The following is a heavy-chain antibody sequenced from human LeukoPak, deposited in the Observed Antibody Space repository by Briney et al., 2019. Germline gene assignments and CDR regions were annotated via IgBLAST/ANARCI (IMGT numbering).Heavy chain of an antibody. D-gene: IGHD5-18*01. Sequence: SETLSLTCAVDGGAFSGYYWSWIRQPPGKGLEWIGYIHYSGSTNCNPSLKSRVTISVDTSKNQFSLKLSSVTAADTAVYYCARGGTGGYSYGWELDYWGQGTLVTVSS. V-gene: IGHV4-59*01. CDR3: ARGGTGGYSYGWELDY. CDR2: IHYSGST. J-gene: IGHJ4*02. CDR1: GGAFSGYY.